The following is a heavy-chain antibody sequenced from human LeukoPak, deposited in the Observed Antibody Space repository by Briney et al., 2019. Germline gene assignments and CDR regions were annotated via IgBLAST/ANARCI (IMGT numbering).Heavy chain of an antibody. J-gene: IGHJ5*02. Sequence: GASLRLSCVAYGLSLSVDWMDWARHAPGKGLVCFSLINSDQSATVYADSVKGRFTISRDIAKNTLYLQMDSLTAEDTAVYYCARSDCFDPWGQGTLVTVSS. CDR3: ARSDCFDP. V-gene: IGHV3-74*01. CDR1: GLSLSVDW. CDR2: INSDQSAT.